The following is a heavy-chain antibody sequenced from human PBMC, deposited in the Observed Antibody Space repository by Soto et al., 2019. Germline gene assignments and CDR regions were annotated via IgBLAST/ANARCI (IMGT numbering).Heavy chain of an antibody. CDR3: ARDFDADSRTEFDY. J-gene: IGHJ4*02. Sequence: QVLLVESGGGLVKPGGSLRLSCATSGFIFSDYYMHWIRQAPGKGLEWNSYISGNGRIIQYADSAKGRFTISRDNAQNSLYLQMNSLRAEDTALYFCARDFDADSRTEFDYWGQGTLVTVSS. CDR2: ISGNGRII. D-gene: IGHD4-17*01. CDR1: GFIFSDYY. V-gene: IGHV3-11*01.